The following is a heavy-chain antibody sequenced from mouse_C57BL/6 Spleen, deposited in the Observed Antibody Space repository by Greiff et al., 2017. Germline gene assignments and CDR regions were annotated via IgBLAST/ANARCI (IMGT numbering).Heavy chain of an antibody. CDR2: IYPGDGDT. CDR3: AREETTVDFDY. CDR1: GYAFSSSW. J-gene: IGHJ2*01. D-gene: IGHD1-1*01. Sequence: QVQLQQSGPELVKPGASVKISCKASGYAFSSSWMNWVKQRPGKGLEWIGRIYPGDGDTNYNGKFKGKATLTADKSSSTAYMQLSSLTSEDSAVYFCAREETTVDFDYWGQGTTRTVSS. V-gene: IGHV1-82*01.